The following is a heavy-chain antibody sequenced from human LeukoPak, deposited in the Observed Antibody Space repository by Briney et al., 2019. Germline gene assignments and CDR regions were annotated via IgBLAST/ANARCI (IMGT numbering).Heavy chain of an antibody. J-gene: IGHJ4*02. CDR2: INHSGST. CDR1: GGSFSGYC. D-gene: IGHD3-9*01. Sequence: SETLSLTCAVYGGSFSGYCWSWIRQPPGKGLEWIGEINHSGSTNYNPSLKSRVTISVDTSKNQFPLKLSSVTAADTAVYYCARGPNYLYYDILTGYRPLYYFDYWGQGTLVTVSS. V-gene: IGHV4-34*01. CDR3: ARGPNYLYYDILTGYRPLYYFDY.